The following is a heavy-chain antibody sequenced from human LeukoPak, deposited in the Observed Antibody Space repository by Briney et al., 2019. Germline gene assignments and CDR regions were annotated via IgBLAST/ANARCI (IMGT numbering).Heavy chain of an antibody. V-gene: IGHV4-34*01. J-gene: IGHJ6*03. CDR1: GGSFSGYY. CDR3: ARGGNYYYYYYMDV. CDR2: INHSGST. Sequence: SETLALTCAVYGGSFSGYYWSWIRQPPGKGLEWIGEINHSGSTNYNPSLKSRVTISVDTSKNQFSLKPSSVTAADTAVYYCARGGNYYYYYYMDVWGKGTTVTVSS.